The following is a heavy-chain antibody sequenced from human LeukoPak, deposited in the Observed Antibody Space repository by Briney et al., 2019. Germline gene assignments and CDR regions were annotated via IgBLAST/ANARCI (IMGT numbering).Heavy chain of an antibody. D-gene: IGHD6-13*01. Sequence: SETLSLTCAVSGGSISSYYWSWIRQPPGKGLEWIGYVFYSGSTNYNPSLKSRVTISLDTSKNQFSLKLSSVTAADTAVYYCARRSKSSSWSPIDYWGQGTLVTVSS. J-gene: IGHJ4*02. CDR2: VFYSGST. V-gene: IGHV4-59*08. CDR3: ARRSKSSSWSPIDY. CDR1: GGSISSYY.